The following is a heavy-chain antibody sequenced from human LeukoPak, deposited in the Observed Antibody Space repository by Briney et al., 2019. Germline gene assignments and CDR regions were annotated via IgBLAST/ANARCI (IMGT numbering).Heavy chain of an antibody. Sequence: SETLSLTCTVSGGSIGSYYWSWIRHPAGEGLEWIGRIYTSGSTTYNPSLKSRVTISVDTSKNQFSLKLSSVTAADTAVYYCARDSPPYYYDSSGYYYVRSSGVFDYWGQGTLVTVSS. J-gene: IGHJ4*02. CDR1: GGSIGSYY. V-gene: IGHV4-4*07. CDR3: ARDSPPYYYDSSGYYYVRSSGVFDY. D-gene: IGHD3-22*01. CDR2: IYTSGST.